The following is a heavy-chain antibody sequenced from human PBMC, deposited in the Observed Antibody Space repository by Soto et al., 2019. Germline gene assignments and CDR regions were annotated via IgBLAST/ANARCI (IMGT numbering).Heavy chain of an antibody. CDR1: GYTLTELS. D-gene: IGHD3-3*01. CDR2: FDPEDVET. V-gene: IGHV1-24*01. Sequence: QVQLVQSGAEVKKPGASVKVSCKVSGYTLTELSMHWVRQAPGKGLEWMGGFDPEDVETIYAQKFQGRVTMTEDTSTHTAYMELSSLRSEDTAVYYCATFPDTYYDMWSGRPVWFHPWGEGTLVIVSS. CDR3: ATFPDTYYDMWSGRPVWFHP. J-gene: IGHJ5*02.